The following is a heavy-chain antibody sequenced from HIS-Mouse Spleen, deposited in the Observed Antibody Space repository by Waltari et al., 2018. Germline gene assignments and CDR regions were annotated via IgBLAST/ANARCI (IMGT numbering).Heavy chain of an antibody. D-gene: IGHD6-13*01. CDR3: AREIPYSSSWYDWYFDL. Sequence: QLQLQESGPGLVKPSETLSLPCTVPGGSSSSRSSYWGRLRQPPGKGLEWIGSIYYSGSTYYNPSLKSRVTISVDTSKNQFSLKLSSVTAADTAVYYCAREIPYSSSWYDWYFDLWGRGTLVTVSS. J-gene: IGHJ2*01. V-gene: IGHV4-39*07. CDR1: GGSSSSRSSY. CDR2: IYYSGST.